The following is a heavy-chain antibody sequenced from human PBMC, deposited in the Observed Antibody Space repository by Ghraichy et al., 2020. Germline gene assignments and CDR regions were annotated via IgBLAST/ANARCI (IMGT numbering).Heavy chain of an antibody. CDR1: GFTFDDYA. D-gene: IGHD3-22*01. Sequence: SLRLSCAASGFTFDDYAMHWVRQAPGKGLEWVSGISWNSGSIGYADSVKGRFTISRDNAKNSLYLQMNSLRAEDTALYYCAKAAPEDYYDSSGYWAPDFDYWGQGTLVTVSS. J-gene: IGHJ4*02. CDR2: ISWNSGSI. CDR3: AKAAPEDYYDSSGYWAPDFDY. V-gene: IGHV3-9*01.